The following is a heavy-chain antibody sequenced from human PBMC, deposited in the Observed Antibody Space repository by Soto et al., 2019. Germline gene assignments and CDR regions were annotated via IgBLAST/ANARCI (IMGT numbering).Heavy chain of an antibody. CDR3: AKDRGYSGYHLFLHAFAI. Sequence: EVQLVESGGGLVQPGRSLRLSCAASGFTFDDYAMHWVRQAPGKGLEWVSGISWNSGSIGSADSVKGRFTISRDNAKNYLYLQMNSLRAEDKALYYCAKDRGYSGYHLFLHAFAIGGQGTMVTVSS. V-gene: IGHV3-9*01. CDR1: GFTFDDYA. CDR2: ISWNSGSI. D-gene: IGHD5-12*01. J-gene: IGHJ3*02.